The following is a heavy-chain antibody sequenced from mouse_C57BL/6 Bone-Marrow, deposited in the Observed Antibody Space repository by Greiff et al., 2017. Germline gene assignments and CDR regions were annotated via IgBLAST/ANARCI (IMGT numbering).Heavy chain of an antibody. CDR3: ARDYYGSGPFAY. CDR1: GYTFTDYY. CDR2: INPNNGGT. V-gene: IGHV1-26*01. Sequence: VQLQQSGPELVKPGASVKISCKASGYTFTDYYMNWVKQSHGKSLEWIGDINPNNGGTSYNQKFKGKATLTVDKSSSTAYMELRSLTSEDSAVYYCARDYYGSGPFAYWGQGTLVTVSA. D-gene: IGHD1-1*01. J-gene: IGHJ3*01.